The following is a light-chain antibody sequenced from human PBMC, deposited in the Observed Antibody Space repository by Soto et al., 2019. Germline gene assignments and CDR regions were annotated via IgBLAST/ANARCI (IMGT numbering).Light chain of an antibody. CDR3: STYTSSRTR. CDR2: DVS. Sequence: QSVLTQPASVSGSPGQSITISCTGTSSDIGGYIYVSWYQHHPGKAPKLLIYDVSNRPSGVSNRFSGSKSVNTASLTISGLQVEDEADYFCSTYTSSRTRFGGGTKLTVL. CDR1: SSDIGGYIY. V-gene: IGLV2-14*03. J-gene: IGLJ2*01.